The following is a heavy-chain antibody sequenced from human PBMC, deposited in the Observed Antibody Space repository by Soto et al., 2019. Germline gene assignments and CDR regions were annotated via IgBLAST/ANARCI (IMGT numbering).Heavy chain of an antibody. V-gene: IGHV1-2*04. D-gene: IGHD5-18*01. CDR2: INPNSGGT. CDR1: GYTFTGYY. J-gene: IGHJ6*02. CDR3: ARDLVDTAMVRVYYYGMDV. Sequence: ASVKVSCKASGYTFTGYYMHWVRQAPGQGLEWMGWINPNSGGTNYAQKFQGWVTMTRDTSISTAYMELSRLRSDDTAVYYCARDLVDTAMVRVYYYGMDVWGQGTTVTVS.